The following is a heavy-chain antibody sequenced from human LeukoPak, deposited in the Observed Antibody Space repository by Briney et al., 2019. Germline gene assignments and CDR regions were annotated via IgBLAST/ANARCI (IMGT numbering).Heavy chain of an antibody. J-gene: IGHJ6*02. D-gene: IGHD2-2*01. CDR3: GTNAFPRYYYYYGMDV. V-gene: IGHV4-34*01. CDR1: GGSFSGYY. Sequence: SETLSLTCAVYGGSFSGYYWSWIRQPPGKGLEWIGEINHSGSTNYNPSLKSRVTISVDTSKNQFSLKLSPVTAADTAVYYCGTNAFPRYYYYYGMDVWGQGTTVTVSS. CDR2: INHSGST.